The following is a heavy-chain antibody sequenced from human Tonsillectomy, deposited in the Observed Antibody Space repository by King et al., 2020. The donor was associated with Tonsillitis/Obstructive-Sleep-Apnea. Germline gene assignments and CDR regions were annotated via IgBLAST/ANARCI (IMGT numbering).Heavy chain of an antibody. D-gene: IGHD2-2*01. Sequence: VQLVESGGGLVQPGGSLRLSCAASGFTFSSYSMNWVRQAPGKGLEWVSYISSSTSTIYYADSVKGRFTISRDNAQNSLYLQMNSLRDEDTAVYYCARGYCSRTSCGQDYGGQGTLVTVSS. CDR2: ISSSTSTI. CDR3: ARGYCSRTSCGQDY. J-gene: IGHJ4*02. V-gene: IGHV3-48*02. CDR1: GFTFSSYS.